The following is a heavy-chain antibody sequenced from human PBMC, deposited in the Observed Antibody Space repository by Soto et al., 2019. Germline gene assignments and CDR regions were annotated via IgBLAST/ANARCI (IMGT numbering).Heavy chain of an antibody. CDR3: ARGGELPPYYYYYGMDV. CDR1: GGTFSSYA. J-gene: IGHJ6*02. V-gene: IGHV1-69*01. Sequence: QVQLVQSGAEVKKPGSSVKVSCKASGGTFSSYAISWVRQAPGQGLEWMGGIIPIFGTANYAQKFQGRVTSTADESTSTAYMELSSLRSEDTAVYYCARGGELPPYYYYYGMDVWGQGTTVTVS. D-gene: IGHD3-10*01. CDR2: IIPIFGTA.